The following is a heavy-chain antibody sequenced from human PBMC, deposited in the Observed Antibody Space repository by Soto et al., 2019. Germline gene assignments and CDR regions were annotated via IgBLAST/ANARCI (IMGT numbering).Heavy chain of an antibody. D-gene: IGHD1-7*01. CDR1: VYIFSDYY. Sequence: ASLKFSCKASVYIFSDYYSHCVRQAPGQGLEWMGWINPNSGVPNYAQKFQGRVTMTRDSSITTAYMDMSSLKSDDTALYYCARGTRTADFDRTNYSPPFDIWGQGTQVNVS. V-gene: IGHV1-2*02. J-gene: IGHJ3*02. CDR2: INPNSGVP. CDR3: ARGTRTADFDRTNYSPPFDI.